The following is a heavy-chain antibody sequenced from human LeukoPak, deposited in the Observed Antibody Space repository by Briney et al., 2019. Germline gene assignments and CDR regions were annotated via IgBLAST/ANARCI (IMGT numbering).Heavy chain of an antibody. CDR1: GFTVSSYW. CDR3: ARGGGLDV. V-gene: IGHV3-7*03. CDR2: INHNGNVN. Sequence: PGGFLRLSCAASGFTVSSYWMNWARQAPGKGLEWVASINHNGNVNYYVDSVKGRFTISRDNAKNSLYLQMSNLRAEDTAVYFCARGGGLDVWGQGATVTVSS. D-gene: IGHD3-16*01. J-gene: IGHJ6*02.